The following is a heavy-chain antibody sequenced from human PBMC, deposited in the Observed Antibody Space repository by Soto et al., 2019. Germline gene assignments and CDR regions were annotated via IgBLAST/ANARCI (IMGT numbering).Heavy chain of an antibody. CDR1: GGSISSHY. V-gene: IGHV4-59*11. CDR2: IHYSGST. J-gene: IGHJ6*03. CDR3: ARGNSGWSPYRSQLYYYYYMDV. D-gene: IGHD6-19*01. Sequence: QVQLQESGPGLVKTSETLSLTCTVSGGSISSHYWSWIRLPPGKGLEWIGFIHYSGSTNYNPSLRSRVTISVDTSKDQFSLKLSSVTAADTAVYYCARGNSGWSPYRSQLYYYYYMDVWGKGTTVTVSS.